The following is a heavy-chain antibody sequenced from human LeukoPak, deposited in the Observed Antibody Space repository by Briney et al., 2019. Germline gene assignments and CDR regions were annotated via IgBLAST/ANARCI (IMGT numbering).Heavy chain of an antibody. Sequence: SETLSLTCSVSGDSIDCVSYYWGWIRQPPGKGPEWIASIDYSGRTFYNPSLMSRVTISVDTSNNEFSLNLTSVTAADTAVYYCATEFYDFLSGESWFDPWGQGALVTVS. D-gene: IGHD3-9*01. CDR2: IDYSGRT. V-gene: IGHV4-39*07. CDR3: ATEFYDFLSGESWFDP. J-gene: IGHJ5*02. CDR1: GDSIDCVSYY.